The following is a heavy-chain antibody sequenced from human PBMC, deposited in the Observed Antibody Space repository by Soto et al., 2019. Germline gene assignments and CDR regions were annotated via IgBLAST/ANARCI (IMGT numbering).Heavy chain of an antibody. Sequence: ASVKVSCKASGYTFTGYYMHWVRQAPGQGLEWMGWINPNSGGTNYAQKFQGRVTMTRDTSISTAYMELSRLRSDDTAVYYCARESPRYYYGMDVWGPGTTVTVAS. CDR3: ARESPRYYYGMDV. J-gene: IGHJ6*02. CDR1: GYTFTGYY. V-gene: IGHV1-2*02. CDR2: INPNSGGT.